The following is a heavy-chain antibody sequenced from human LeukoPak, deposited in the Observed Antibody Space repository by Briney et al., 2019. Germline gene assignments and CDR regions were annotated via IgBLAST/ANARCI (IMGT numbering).Heavy chain of an antibody. CDR2: ISPYSGNT. CDR1: GYTFTSYA. CDR3: ARATGLGSGIAGARGAPKYYFDY. V-gene: IGHV1-18*01. Sequence: ASVKVSCKASGYTFTSYAISWVRQAPGQGLEWMGWISPYSGNTDSAQKLQGRLTMTTDTSTSTAYMELRSLRSDDTAVYYCARATGLGSGIAGARGAPKYYFDYWGQGTLVTVSS. D-gene: IGHD6-13*01. J-gene: IGHJ4*02.